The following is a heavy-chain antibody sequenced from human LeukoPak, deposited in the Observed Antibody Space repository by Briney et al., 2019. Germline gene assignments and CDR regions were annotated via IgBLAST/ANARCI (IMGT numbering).Heavy chain of an antibody. CDR2: INHSGST. CDR1: GGSFSGYY. D-gene: IGHD3-22*01. CDR3: ARAYYYDSSAAIDY. Sequence: SETLSLTCAVYGGSFSGYYWSWIRQPPGKGLEWIGEINHSGSTNYNPSLKSRVTISVDTSKNQFSLKLSSVTAADTAVYYCARAYYYDSSAAIDYWGQGILVTVSS. J-gene: IGHJ4*02. V-gene: IGHV4-34*01.